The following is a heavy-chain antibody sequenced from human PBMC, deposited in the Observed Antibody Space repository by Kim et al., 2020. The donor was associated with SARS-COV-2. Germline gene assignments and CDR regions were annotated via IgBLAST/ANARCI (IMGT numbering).Heavy chain of an antibody. CDR3: ARGVVLHAFDI. V-gene: IGHV4-31*03. CDR1: GGSISSGGYY. CDR2: IYYSGST. Sequence: SETLSLTCTVSGGSISSGGYYWSWIRQHPGKGLEWIGYIYYSGSTYYNPSLKSRVTISVDTSKNQFSLKLSSVTAADTAVYYCARGVVLHAFDIWGQGTMVTVSS. D-gene: IGHD2-21*01. J-gene: IGHJ3*02.